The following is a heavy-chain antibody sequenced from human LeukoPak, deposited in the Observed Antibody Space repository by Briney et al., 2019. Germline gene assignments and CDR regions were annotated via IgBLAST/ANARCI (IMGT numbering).Heavy chain of an antibody. CDR3: ARTPERRGYSYGVDAFDI. Sequence: PSETLSLTCTVSGGSISSDFWNWMRQAPGKGLEWIGFICNRGTTYHNPSLKSRVTMSIDTSKNQFSLKLSSVTAADTTVYFCARTPERRGYSYGVDAFDIWGQGAVVTVS. CDR1: GGSISSDF. CDR2: ICNRGTT. V-gene: IGHV4-59*08. J-gene: IGHJ3*02. D-gene: IGHD5-18*01.